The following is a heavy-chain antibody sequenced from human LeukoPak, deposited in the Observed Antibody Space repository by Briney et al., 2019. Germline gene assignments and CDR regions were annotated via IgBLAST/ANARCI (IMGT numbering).Heavy chain of an antibody. Sequence: PSETLSLTCTVSGGSISSGSYYWSWIRQPAGKGLEWIGRIYTSGSTNYNPSLKSRVTISVDTSKNQLSLKLSSVTAADTAVYYCAREVGQISGYYTYYFDYWGQGTLVTVSS. CDR1: GGSISSGSYY. CDR2: IYTSGST. J-gene: IGHJ4*02. D-gene: IGHD3-22*01. CDR3: AREVGQISGYYTYYFDY. V-gene: IGHV4-61*02.